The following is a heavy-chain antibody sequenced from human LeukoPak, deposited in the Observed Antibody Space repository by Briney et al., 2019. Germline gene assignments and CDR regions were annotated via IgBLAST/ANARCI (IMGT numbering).Heavy chain of an antibody. V-gene: IGHV3-48*01. J-gene: IGHJ4*02. CDR1: GFTFSSYA. CDR3: ARDYGGIDN. Sequence: GGSLRLSCAASGFTFSSYAMNWVRQAPGKGLEWLSYISSDSSTIYSADSVKGRFTISRDNAKNSLYLQMHSLRAEDTAVYYCARDYGGIDNSGQGTLVTVSS. CDR2: ISSDSSTI. D-gene: IGHD3-10*01.